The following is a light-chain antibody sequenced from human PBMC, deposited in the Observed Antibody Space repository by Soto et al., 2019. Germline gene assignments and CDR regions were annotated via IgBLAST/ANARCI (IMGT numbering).Light chain of an antibody. CDR3: ASYGGRDDMI. V-gene: IGLV2-23*02. J-gene: IGLJ2*01. CDR2: GVT. Sequence: QSALTQPASVSGSPGQSITISCMGTHSDIGSYDLVSWYQQFPGKAPKLIIYGVTDRISGVPDRFSGSKSGNTASLTVSGLQAEDEADYYCASYGGRDDMIFGGGTKVTVL. CDR1: HSDIGSYDL.